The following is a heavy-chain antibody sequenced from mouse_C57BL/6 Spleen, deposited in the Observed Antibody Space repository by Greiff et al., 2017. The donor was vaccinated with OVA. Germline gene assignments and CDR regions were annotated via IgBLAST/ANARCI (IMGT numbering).Heavy chain of an antibody. D-gene: IGHD2-2*01. V-gene: IGHV1-26*01. CDR2: INPNNGGT. CDR3: GGQGYGYGGVYFGC. CDR1: GYTFTDYY. J-gene: IGHJ2*01. Sequence: EVQLQQSGPELVKPGASVKISCKASGYTFTDYYMNWVKQSHGKSLEWIGAINPNNGGTSYNQKFKGKATLTVDKSSSTAYMELRSLTSEDAAVDDCGGQGYGYGGVYFGCWGKGTTLTVAS.